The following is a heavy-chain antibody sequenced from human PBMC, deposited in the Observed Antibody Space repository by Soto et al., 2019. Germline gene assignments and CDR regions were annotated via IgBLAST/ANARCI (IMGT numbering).Heavy chain of an antibody. J-gene: IGHJ1*01. CDR1: GFTFSNYP. V-gene: IGHV3-23*01. D-gene: IGHD3-22*01. Sequence: EVQVLESGGGLVQPGGSLRPSCAASGFTFSNYPMTWFRQPPGKGLEWVSAISATGGSTYYADSVKGRFTISRDNSKNTLYLQVNSLRAADTAVYYCARYYDSSGYPYFQHWGQGTLVTVSS. CDR2: ISATGGST. CDR3: ARYYDSSGYPYFQH.